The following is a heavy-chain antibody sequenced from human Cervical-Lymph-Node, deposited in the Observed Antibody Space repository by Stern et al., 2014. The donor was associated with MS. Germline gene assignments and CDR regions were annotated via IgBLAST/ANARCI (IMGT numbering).Heavy chain of an antibody. V-gene: IGHV3-13*01. CDR1: GFTISDYD. D-gene: IGHD2-15*01. Sequence: EVQLLESGGGLVQPGGSLRLSCAASGFTISDYDMHWVRQVRGKRLEWVSAIGTGGDIYYLESVKGRFTISRENAKNSLYLQMNSLRVGDTAVYYCARDVVGMDLWGQGTTVTVAS. CDR2: IGTGGDI. J-gene: IGHJ6*02. CDR3: ARDVVGMDL.